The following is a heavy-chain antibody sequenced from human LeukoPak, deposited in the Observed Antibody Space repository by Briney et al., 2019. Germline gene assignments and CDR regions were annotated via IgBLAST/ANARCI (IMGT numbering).Heavy chain of an antibody. D-gene: IGHD6-13*01. CDR3: ARVAVAAAEDAFDN. CDR2: IYHSGST. Sequence: PSQTLSLTCTVSGGSISSGGYYWSWIRQPPGKGLEWIGYIYHSGSTYYNPSLKSRVTISVDSSKNQFSLKLSSVTAADTAVYYCARVAVAAAEDAFDNWGQGTMVTVSS. J-gene: IGHJ3*02. V-gene: IGHV4-30-2*01. CDR1: GGSISSGGYY.